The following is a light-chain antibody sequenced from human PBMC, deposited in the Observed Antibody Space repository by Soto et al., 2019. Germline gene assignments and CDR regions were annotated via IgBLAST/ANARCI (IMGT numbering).Light chain of an antibody. CDR2: AAS. V-gene: IGKV1-9*01. Sequence: IKVTQSPSSLSASVGDSVTLSCQTSQRVDSYLAWYQQKPGKAPKLLIYAASTLQSGVPSRFSGSGSGTDFTLTISSLQPEDFATYYCQQLNSYSITFGQGTRLEIK. CDR1: QRVDSY. CDR3: QQLNSYSIT. J-gene: IGKJ5*01.